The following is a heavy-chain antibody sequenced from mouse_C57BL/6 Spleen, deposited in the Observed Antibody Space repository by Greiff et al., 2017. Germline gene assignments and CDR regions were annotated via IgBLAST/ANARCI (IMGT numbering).Heavy chain of an antibody. J-gene: IGHJ4*01. Sequence: QVQLQQPGAELAKPGASVKLSCKASGYTFTSYWMHWVKQRPGQGLEWIGYINPCSGYTNYNQKFKDKATLTADKSSRTAYMQLSSLTYEDSAVYYCAVYGNCEAMDYWGQGTSVTVSS. D-gene: IGHD2-1*01. CDR1: GYTFTSYW. CDR2: INPCSGYT. V-gene: IGHV1-7*01. CDR3: AVYGNCEAMDY.